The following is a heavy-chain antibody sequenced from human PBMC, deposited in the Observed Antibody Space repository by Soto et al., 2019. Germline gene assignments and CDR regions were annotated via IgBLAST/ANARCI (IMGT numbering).Heavy chain of an antibody. CDR2: LYHSGST. D-gene: IGHD5-12*01. CDR3: ARLVTMGAIDY. Sequence: QVQLQESGPGLVKPSGTLSLTCAVSGGSISSSNWWSWVRQPPGKGLEWIGELYHSGSTNYNPSLRRRVLISVYRPKNPCSLKLSAVTAADTAEYYCARLVTMGAIDYWGQGTLVTVSS. CDR1: GGSISSSNW. J-gene: IGHJ4*02. V-gene: IGHV4-4*02.